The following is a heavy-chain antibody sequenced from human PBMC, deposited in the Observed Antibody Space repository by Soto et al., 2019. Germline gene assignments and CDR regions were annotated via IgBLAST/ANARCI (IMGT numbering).Heavy chain of an antibody. CDR3: ARDDRNDYIGSFGY. D-gene: IGHD4-4*01. V-gene: IGHV4-59*12. J-gene: IGHJ4*01. Sequence: SETLSLTCTISGGSPSYYYWSWVRQPPGKGLEWIGNVADSGKSSYSPSLRSRLTISVDTSNTRLSLTLSSVTAADTAVYYCARDDRNDYIGSFGYWGQGXLVTVYS. CDR2: VADSGKS. CDR1: GGSPSYYY.